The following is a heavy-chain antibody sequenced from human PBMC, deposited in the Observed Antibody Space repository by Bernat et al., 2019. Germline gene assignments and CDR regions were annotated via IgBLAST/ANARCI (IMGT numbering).Heavy chain of an antibody. Sequence: EVQLVESGGGLVQPGGSLRLSCAASGFTFSSYWMSWVRQAPGKGLEWVANIKQDGSEKYYVDSVKGRFTISRDNAKNSLYLQMNSLRAEDTAVYYCARLNEDFWSGYDYYYYYHMDVWGKGTTVTVSS. D-gene: IGHD3-3*01. CDR1: GFTFSSYW. V-gene: IGHV3-7*03. CDR2: IKQDGSEK. CDR3: ARLNEDFWSGYDYYYYYHMDV. J-gene: IGHJ6*03.